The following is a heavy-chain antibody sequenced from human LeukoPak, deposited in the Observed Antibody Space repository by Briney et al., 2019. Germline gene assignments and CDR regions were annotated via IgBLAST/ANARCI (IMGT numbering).Heavy chain of an antibody. D-gene: IGHD5-24*01. V-gene: IGHV4-59*02. CDR3: AKDGAGGEMTTPTCYLYI. Sequence: PSETQSLLCSVSGGSVSSFYWSWIRQSPGKGLEWIGYISHKGITSYNPSLESRLTISLDTAKNQFSLKPKSLTAADTAVYFCAKDGAGGEMTTPTCYLYIWGRGTLVTVSS. CDR1: GGSVSSFY. J-gene: IGHJ2*01. CDR2: ISHKGIT.